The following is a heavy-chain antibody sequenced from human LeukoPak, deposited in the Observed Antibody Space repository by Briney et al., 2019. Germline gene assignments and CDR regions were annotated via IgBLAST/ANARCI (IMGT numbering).Heavy chain of an antibody. CDR1: GFTFSSYG. D-gene: IGHD5-18*01. V-gene: IGHV3-7*03. CDR3: ARAWIELWSHDY. J-gene: IGHJ4*02. CDR2: IKQDGSDK. Sequence: GGSLRLSCAASGFTFSSYGMHWVRQAPGKGLEWVANIKQDGSDKYYVDSVKGRFTISKDNAKSSLYLQMNSLRAEDTAVYYCARAWIELWSHDYWGQGTQVTVSS.